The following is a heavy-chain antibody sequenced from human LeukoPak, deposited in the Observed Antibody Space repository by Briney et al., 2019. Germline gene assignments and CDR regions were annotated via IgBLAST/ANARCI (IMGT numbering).Heavy chain of an antibody. Sequence: SETLSLICTLSGGSISSHYWSWIRQPPGKGLEWIGYIYNSGTSYNPSLKSRVSITVDTSRDQYSLELTSVTAADTAVYYCARGGGCSAGTCFSPYFDYWGRGNLVTVSS. J-gene: IGHJ4*02. D-gene: IGHD2-15*01. V-gene: IGHV4-59*11. CDR2: IYNSGT. CDR3: ARGGGCSAGTCFSPYFDY. CDR1: GGSISSHY.